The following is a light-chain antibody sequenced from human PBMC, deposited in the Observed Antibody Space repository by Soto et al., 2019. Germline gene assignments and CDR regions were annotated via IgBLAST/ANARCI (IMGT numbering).Light chain of an antibody. CDR1: QSVSRN. CDR2: GAS. Sequence: IVFTQSACTVSLSPGERATLSCRASQSVSRNLAWYQQKPGQAPRLLMYGASTRATGIPARFSGSGSGTEFTLTISSLQSEDFAVYYCQEYDNWLTWTFGQGTKVDIK. CDR3: QEYDNWLTWT. J-gene: IGKJ1*01. V-gene: IGKV3-15*01.